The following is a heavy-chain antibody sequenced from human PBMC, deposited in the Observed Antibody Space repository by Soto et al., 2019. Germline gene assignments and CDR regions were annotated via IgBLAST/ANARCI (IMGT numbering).Heavy chain of an antibody. V-gene: IGHV1-69*13. Sequence: GSSVKVSCKASGGTFSSYAISWVRQAPGQGLGWMGGIIPIFGTANYAQKFQGRVTITADESTSTAYMELSSLRSEDTAVYYRARARDNWNDGGQFDYWAQGNLVT. J-gene: IGHJ4*02. CDR2: IIPIFGTA. CDR3: ARARDNWNDGGQFDY. D-gene: IGHD1-20*01. CDR1: GGTFSSYA.